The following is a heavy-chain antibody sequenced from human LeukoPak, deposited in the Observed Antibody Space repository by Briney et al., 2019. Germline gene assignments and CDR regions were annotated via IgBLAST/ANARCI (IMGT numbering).Heavy chain of an antibody. Sequence: GGSLRLSCVASGYTFSSYGMHWVRQAPGKGLQWVAVIWYDESKKYYTDSVKGRFTISRDNSKNTLYLQMNSLRAEDTAVYYCAKDPRSFGTGWYVYWGQGTLVTVSS. CDR3: AKDPRSFGTGWYVY. V-gene: IGHV3-30*02. CDR1: GYTFSSYG. D-gene: IGHD6-19*01. CDR2: IWYDESKK. J-gene: IGHJ4*02.